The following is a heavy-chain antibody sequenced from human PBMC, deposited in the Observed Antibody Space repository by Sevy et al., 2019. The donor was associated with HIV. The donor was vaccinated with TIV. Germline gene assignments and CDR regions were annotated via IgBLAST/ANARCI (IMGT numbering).Heavy chain of an antibody. CDR1: GFTLSSVG. CDR3: AKDYCIGNDCFLGWFDP. CDR2: IGHDGNKY. D-gene: IGHD2-15*01. V-gene: IGHV3-30*02. J-gene: IGHJ5*02. Sequence: GSLRLSCAASGFTLSSVGIHWVRLTPGTGLEWLAFIGHDGNKYFYGASVKGRITTSRDNSKNTVSLQMNSLRVEDTAIYYCAKDYCIGNDCFLGWFDPRGQGTVVTVS.